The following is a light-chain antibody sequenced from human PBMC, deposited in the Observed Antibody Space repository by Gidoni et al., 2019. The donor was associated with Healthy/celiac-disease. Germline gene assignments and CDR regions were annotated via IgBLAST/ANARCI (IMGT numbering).Light chain of an antibody. Sequence: SYELTQPPSVSVSPGQTPRITCSGDALPKKYAYWYQQKSGQAPVLVIYEDSKRPSGIPERFSGSSSGTMATWTISGAQVEDEADYYCYSTDSSGNRVFGGGTKLTVL. V-gene: IGLV3-10*01. J-gene: IGLJ2*01. CDR2: EDS. CDR3: YSTDSSGNRV. CDR1: ALPKKY.